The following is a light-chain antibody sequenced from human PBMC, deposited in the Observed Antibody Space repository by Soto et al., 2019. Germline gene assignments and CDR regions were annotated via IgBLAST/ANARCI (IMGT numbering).Light chain of an antibody. CDR2: SAS. J-gene: IGKJ5*01. CDR1: PGISSY. CDR3: QQLNSYPQT. V-gene: IGKV1-8*01. Sequence: AIRMTQSPSPLSASTGDRVTITCRASPGISSYLAWYQQKPGKPPKLLVYSASTLQSGVPSRFSGSGSGPDFTLTISSLQPEDSATYFCQQLNSYPQTFGQGTRLENK.